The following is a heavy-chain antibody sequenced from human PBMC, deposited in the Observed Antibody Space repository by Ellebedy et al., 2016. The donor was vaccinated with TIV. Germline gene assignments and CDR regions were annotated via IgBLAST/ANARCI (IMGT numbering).Heavy chain of an antibody. CDR3: AKDYYDSSGYYYDYFDY. V-gene: IGHV3-23*01. J-gene: IGHJ4*02. CDR2: ISGSGGST. CDR1: GFTFSSYW. D-gene: IGHD3-22*01. Sequence: GGSLRLSCAASGFTFSSYWMSWVRQAPGKGLEWVSAISGSGGSTYYADSVKGRFTISRDNSKNTLYLQMNSLRAEDTAVYYCAKDYYDSSGYYYDYFDYWGQGTLVTVSS.